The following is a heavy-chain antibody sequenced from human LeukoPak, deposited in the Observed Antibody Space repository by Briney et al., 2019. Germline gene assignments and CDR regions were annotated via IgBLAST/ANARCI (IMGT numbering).Heavy chain of an antibody. V-gene: IGHV3-23*01. J-gene: IGHJ4*02. CDR2: ISGSGGST. CDR1: GFTVSSNY. Sequence: GGSLRLSCAASGFTVSSNYMSWVRQAPGKGLEWVSAISGSGGSTYYADSVKGRFTISRDNSKNTLYLQMNSLRAEDTAVYYCAKDQGKDSGYSYGYFDYWGQGTLVTVSS. CDR3: AKDQGKDSGYSYGYFDY. D-gene: IGHD5-18*01.